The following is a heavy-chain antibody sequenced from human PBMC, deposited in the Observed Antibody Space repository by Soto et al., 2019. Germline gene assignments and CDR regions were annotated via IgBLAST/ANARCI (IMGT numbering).Heavy chain of an antibody. CDR2: IYYSGST. D-gene: IGHD3-10*01. CDR1: GGSISSGGYY. J-gene: IGHJ5*02. Sequence: QVQLQESGPGLVKPSQTLSLTCTVSGGSISSGGYYCGWIRQHPGKGLEWIGYIYYSGSTYYNPSPKSRVTISVDTSKNQFSLKLSSVTAADTAVYYCAREGGVRAVITYTRFEPWGQGTLVTVSA. V-gene: IGHV4-31*03. CDR3: AREGGVRAVITYTRFEP.